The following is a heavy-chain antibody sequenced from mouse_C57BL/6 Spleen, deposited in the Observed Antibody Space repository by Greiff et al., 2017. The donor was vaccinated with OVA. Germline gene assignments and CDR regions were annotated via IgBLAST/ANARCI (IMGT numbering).Heavy chain of an antibody. CDR1: GYAFSSSW. D-gene: IGHD6-5*01. J-gene: IGHJ4*01. Sequence: VQLQQSGPELVKPGASVKISCKASGYAFSSSWMNWVKQRPGKGLEWIGRIYPGDGDTNYNGKFKGKATLTADKSSSTAYMQLSCLTSEDSAVYFCASLFLYAMDYWGQGTSVTVSS. CDR3: ASLFLYAMDY. V-gene: IGHV1-82*01. CDR2: IYPGDGDT.